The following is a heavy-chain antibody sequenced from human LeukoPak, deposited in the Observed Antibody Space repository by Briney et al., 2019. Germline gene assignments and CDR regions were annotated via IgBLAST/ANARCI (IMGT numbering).Heavy chain of an antibody. CDR1: GFKFSSYW. D-gene: IGHD5-24*01. CDR3: VRDNAYTFDY. Sequence: GGSLRLSCSVSGFKFSSYWMNWVRQVPGKGLVWVAHINTNGDSANYADSVKGRFTISRDNAKSTLSLQMNSLRAEDTAIYYCVRDNAYTFDYWGQGTLVTVSS. CDR2: INTNGDSA. V-gene: IGHV3-74*01. J-gene: IGHJ4*01.